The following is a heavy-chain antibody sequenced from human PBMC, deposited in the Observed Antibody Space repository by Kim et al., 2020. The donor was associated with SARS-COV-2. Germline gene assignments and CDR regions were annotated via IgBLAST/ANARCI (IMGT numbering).Heavy chain of an antibody. CDR2: ISYDGSNK. V-gene: IGHV3-33*05. J-gene: IGHJ3*02. CDR1: GFTFSSYG. D-gene: IGHD6-19*01. CDR3: ARTGGYSSGWRLGAFDI. Sequence: GGSLRLSCAASGFTFSSYGMHWVRQAPGKGLEWVAVISYDGSNKYYADSVKGRFTISRDNSKNTLYLPMNSLRAEDTAVYYCARTGGYSSGWRLGAFDIWGQGTMVTVSS.